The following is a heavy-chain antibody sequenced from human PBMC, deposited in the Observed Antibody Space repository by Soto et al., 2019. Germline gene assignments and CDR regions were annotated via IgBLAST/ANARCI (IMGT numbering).Heavy chain of an antibody. CDR3: AREFTGFGKFDY. D-gene: IGHD3-10*01. J-gene: IGHJ4*02. CDR1: GGSISSSSYY. CDR2: IYYTGTT. Sequence: PSETLSLTCTVSGGSISSSSYYWGWIRQPPGKGLEWIGSIYYTGTTYYNPSLKSRVTISVDASKNQFSLKLSSVTAADTAVYYCAREFTGFGKFDYWGQGTLVTVSS. V-gene: IGHV4-39*02.